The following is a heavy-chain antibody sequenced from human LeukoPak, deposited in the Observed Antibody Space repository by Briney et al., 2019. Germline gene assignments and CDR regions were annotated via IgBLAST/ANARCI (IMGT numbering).Heavy chain of an antibody. D-gene: IGHD3-3*01. CDR2: IYYSGST. Sequence: SETLSLTCTVSGGSISSSSYYWGWIRQPPGKGLEWIGSIYYSGSTYYNPSLKSRVTISVDTSKNQFSQKLSSVTAADTAVYYCARSIFGVVIHIDYWGQGTLVTVSS. J-gene: IGHJ4*02. V-gene: IGHV4-39*01. CDR1: GGSISSSSYY. CDR3: ARSIFGVVIHIDY.